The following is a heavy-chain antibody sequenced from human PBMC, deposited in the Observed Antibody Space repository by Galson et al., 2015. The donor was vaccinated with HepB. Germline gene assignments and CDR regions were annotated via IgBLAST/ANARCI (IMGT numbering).Heavy chain of an antibody. D-gene: IGHD3-9*01. J-gene: IGHJ3*02. Sequence: SLRLSCAASGFTFSSYWMSWVRQAPGKGLEWVANIKQDGSEKYYVDSVKGRFTISRDNAKNSLYLQMNSLRAEDTAVYYCARDGLYYDILTGYYANAFDIWGQGTMVTVSS. CDR2: IKQDGSEK. V-gene: IGHV3-7*03. CDR1: GFTFSSYW. CDR3: ARDGLYYDILTGYYANAFDI.